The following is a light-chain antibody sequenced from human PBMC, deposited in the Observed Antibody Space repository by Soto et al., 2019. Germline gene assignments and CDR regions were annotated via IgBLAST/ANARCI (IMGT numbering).Light chain of an antibody. CDR1: SSDVGGYSH. J-gene: IGLJ1*01. V-gene: IGLV2-14*03. Sequence: QSVLTQPASVSGSPGQSISISCTGTSSDVGGYSHVSWYQQHPGKAPKVMIYDVSNRPSGVSSRFSGSKSGNTAFLTISGLQAEDEDDFYCSAFKSRNTYVFGTGTKVTVL. CDR2: DVS. CDR3: SAFKSRNTYV.